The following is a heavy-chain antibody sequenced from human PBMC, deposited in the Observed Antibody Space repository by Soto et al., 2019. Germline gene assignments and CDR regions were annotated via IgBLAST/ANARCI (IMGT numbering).Heavy chain of an antibody. CDR3: AGLGEYYQSPDP. CDR1: GGSISPYY. D-gene: IGHD2-2*01. J-gene: IGHJ5*02. Sequence: SETLSLTCTVSGGSISPYYWSWIRQPPGKGLEWVGYIYYGGSTSYNPSLKSRVTISLGTSKSQISLRLNSVTAADTAVYYCAGLGEYYQSPDPWGPGTRVTVSS. CDR2: IYYGGST. V-gene: IGHV4-59*08.